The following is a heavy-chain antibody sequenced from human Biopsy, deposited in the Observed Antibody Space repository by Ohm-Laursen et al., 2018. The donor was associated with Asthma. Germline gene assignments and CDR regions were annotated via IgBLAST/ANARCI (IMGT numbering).Heavy chain of an antibody. Sequence: PSETLSLTCPVSGGSISSGGYSWSWIRQPPGKGLEWIGYIYHSGGTYYNPSLKSRVTISVDRSKNQFSLKLSSVTAADTAVYYCARVKDGYNFDYWGQGTLVTVSS. CDR3: ARVKDGYNFDY. V-gene: IGHV4-30-2*01. J-gene: IGHJ4*02. CDR2: IYHSGGT. D-gene: IGHD5-24*01. CDR1: GGSISSGGYS.